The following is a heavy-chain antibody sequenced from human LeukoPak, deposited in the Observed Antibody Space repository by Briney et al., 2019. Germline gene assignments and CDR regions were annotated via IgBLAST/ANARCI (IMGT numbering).Heavy chain of an antibody. V-gene: IGHV1-2*02. CDR1: GYTFIAYY. CDR3: AGQKDPRPIDF. J-gene: IGHJ4*02. Sequence: GASVKVSCKASGYTFIAYYMHWVRLAPGQGLEWMGWINPSSGGTIYAPRFQGRVTMTRDTSINTAYMELNELRSDDTAVYYCAGQKDPRPIDFWGQGTLVTVSS. CDR2: INPSSGGT.